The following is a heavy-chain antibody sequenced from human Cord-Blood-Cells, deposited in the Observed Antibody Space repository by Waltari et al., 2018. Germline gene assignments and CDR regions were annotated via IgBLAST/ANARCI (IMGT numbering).Heavy chain of an antibody. V-gene: IGHV3-48*03. J-gene: IGHJ4*02. D-gene: IGHD3-10*01. CDR3: ARDGVLLWFGELFDY. Sequence: EVQLVESGGGLVQPGGSLRRCCAASGSTSSCFEMNWVRQAPGKGLEWVSYISSSGSTIYYADSVKGRFTISRDNAKNSLYLQMNSLRAEDTAVYYCARDGVLLWFGELFDYWGQGTLVTVSS. CDR2: ISSSGSTI. CDR1: GSTSSCFE.